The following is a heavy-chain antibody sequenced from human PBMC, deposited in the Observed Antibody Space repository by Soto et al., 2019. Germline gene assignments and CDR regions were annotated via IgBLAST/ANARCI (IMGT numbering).Heavy chain of an antibody. CDR1: GFTFRTYA. V-gene: IGHV3-30-3*01. D-gene: IGHD3-9*01. Sequence: LRLSCATSGFTFRTYAMHWVRQAPGKGLEWVAVISYDGSNKYSADSVKGRFTISRDNSKNTLYLQMNSLRAEDTAVYYCARDPAYYDILTGYYSKGLNYWGQGTLVTVSS. CDR3: ARDPAYYDILTGYYSKGLNY. CDR2: ISYDGSNK. J-gene: IGHJ4*02.